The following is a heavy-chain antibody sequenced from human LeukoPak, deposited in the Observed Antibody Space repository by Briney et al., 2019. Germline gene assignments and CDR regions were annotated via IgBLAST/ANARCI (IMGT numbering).Heavy chain of an antibody. V-gene: IGHV3-33*01. J-gene: IGHJ5*02. CDR1: GFTFSSYG. CDR3: ARRAYCSGGSCYRTDFNWFDP. CDR2: XXXXXXNK. D-gene: IGHD2-15*01. Sequence: GRSLRLSCAASGFTFSSYGMHWVRQAPGKGLXXXXXXXXXXXNKYYADSVKGRFTISRDNSKNTLYLQMNSLRAEDTAVYYCARRAYCSGGSCYRTDFNWFDPWGQETLVTVSS.